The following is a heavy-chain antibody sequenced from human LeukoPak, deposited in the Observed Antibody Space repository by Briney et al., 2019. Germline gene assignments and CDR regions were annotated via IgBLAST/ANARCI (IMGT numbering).Heavy chain of an antibody. D-gene: IGHD5-18*01. CDR2: INGDGSST. CDR1: GFPFSDSW. V-gene: IGHV3-74*01. CDR3: AKVRGTAMLDS. Sequence: GGSLRLSCAASGFPFSDSWMYWVRQTPGKALVWVARINGDGSSTHYADFVEGRFTISRDNAKNTLYLQMNSLRPEDTAVYYCAKVRGTAMLDSWGQGTLVTVSS. J-gene: IGHJ4*02.